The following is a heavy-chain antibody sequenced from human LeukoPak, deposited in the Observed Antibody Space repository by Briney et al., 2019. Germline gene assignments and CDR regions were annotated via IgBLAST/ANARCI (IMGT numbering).Heavy chain of an antibody. J-gene: IGHJ6*02. D-gene: IGHD2-2*01. V-gene: IGHV4-59*08. Sequence: SSETLSLTCTVSGVSISSYYWSWIRQPPGKGLEWIGYIYYSGSTNYNPSLKSRVTISVDTSKNQFSLKLSSVTAADTAVYYCARHYCSSTSCYEGHYYYGMDVWGQGTTVTVSS. CDR1: GVSISSYY. CDR3: ARHYCSSTSCYEGHYYYGMDV. CDR2: IYYSGST.